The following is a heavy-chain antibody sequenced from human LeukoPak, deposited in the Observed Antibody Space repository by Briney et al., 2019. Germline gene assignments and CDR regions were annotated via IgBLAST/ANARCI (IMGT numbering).Heavy chain of an antibody. D-gene: IGHD2-2*01. V-gene: IGHV1-3*01. CDR2: INAGNGKT. J-gene: IGHJ3*02. Sequence: ASVKVSCKASGYIFSTYAMHWVRPAPGQRLEWMGWINAGNGKTKYSQKFQGRVTMTRDPSISTAYMELSRLKSDDTAVYYCARPQLLSPFDIWGQGTMVTVSS. CDR1: GYIFSTYA. CDR3: ARPQLLSPFDI.